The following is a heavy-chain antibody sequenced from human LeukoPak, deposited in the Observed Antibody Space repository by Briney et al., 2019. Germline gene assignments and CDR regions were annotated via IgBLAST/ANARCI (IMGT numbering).Heavy chain of an antibody. CDR3: ASKDDSSGYYDAFDI. J-gene: IGHJ3*02. Sequence: GGSLRLSCAASGFTVSSNYMSWVRQAPGKGLEWVANIKQDGNEKYYVDSVKGRFTISRDNAKNSLDLQMNSLRAEDTAVYYCASKDDSSGYYDAFDIWGQGTMVTVSS. D-gene: IGHD3-22*01. CDR1: GFTVSSNY. V-gene: IGHV3-7*01. CDR2: IKQDGNEK.